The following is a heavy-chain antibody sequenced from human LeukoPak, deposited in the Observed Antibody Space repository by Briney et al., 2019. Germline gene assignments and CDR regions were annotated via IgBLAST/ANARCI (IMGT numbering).Heavy chain of an antibody. D-gene: IGHD2-2*01. J-gene: IGHJ4*02. CDR1: GFPFSDFG. CDR2: ISNGGTE. CDR3: ARRTGDTRFCSRFSCFLPDY. Sequence: PGGSLRLSFAASGFPFSDFGMNWVRQAPGKGLEWVASISNGGTEFYADSVKGRFAISRDTSTNTLSLQMNSLRAEDTAVYFCARRTGDTRFCSRFSCFLPDYWGQGTLVTVSS. V-gene: IGHV3-30*01.